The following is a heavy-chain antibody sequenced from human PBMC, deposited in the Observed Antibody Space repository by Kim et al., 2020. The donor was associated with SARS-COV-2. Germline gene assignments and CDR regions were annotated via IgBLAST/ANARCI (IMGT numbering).Heavy chain of an antibody. D-gene: IGHD3-22*01. Sequence: SETLSLTCTVSGGSISSSSYYWGWIRQPPGKGLEWIGSIYYSGSTYYNPSLKSRVTISVDTSKNQFSLKLSSVTAADTAVYYCARHVAGRITMIVVAPYYFDYWGQGTLVTVSS. V-gene: IGHV4-39*01. CDR1: GGSISSSSYY. CDR2: IYYSGST. J-gene: IGHJ4*02. CDR3: ARHVAGRITMIVVAPYYFDY.